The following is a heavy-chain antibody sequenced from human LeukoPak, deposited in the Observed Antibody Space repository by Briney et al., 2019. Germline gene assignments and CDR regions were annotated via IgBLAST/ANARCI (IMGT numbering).Heavy chain of an antibody. V-gene: IGHV4-34*01. J-gene: IGHJ6*04. CDR2: INHSGST. CDR3: AGGRGRITMVRGVRGGMDV. CDR1: GGSFSGYY. Sequence: SETLSLTCAVYGGSFSGYYWSWIRQPPGKGLEWIGEINHSGSTNYNPSLKSRVTISVDTSKNQFSLKLSSVTAADTAVYYCAGGRGRITMVRGVRGGMDVWGKGTTVTVSS. D-gene: IGHD3-10*01.